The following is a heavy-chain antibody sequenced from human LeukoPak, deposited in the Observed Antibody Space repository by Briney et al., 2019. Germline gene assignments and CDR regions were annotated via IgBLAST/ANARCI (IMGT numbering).Heavy chain of an antibody. Sequence: ASVKVSCKASGGTFNIYAITWVRQAPGQGLEWMGGIIPILGTENYAQKFQGRVTITADESTNTAYMELSSLRSEDTAVYYCARDSRGSTRYYMDVWDKGTTVTISS. D-gene: IGHD1-26*01. CDR3: ARDSRGSTRYYMDV. CDR2: IIPILGTE. J-gene: IGHJ6*03. V-gene: IGHV1-69*13. CDR1: GGTFNIYA.